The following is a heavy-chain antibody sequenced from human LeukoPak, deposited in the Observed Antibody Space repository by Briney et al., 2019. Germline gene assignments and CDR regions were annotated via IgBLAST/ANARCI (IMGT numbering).Heavy chain of an antibody. D-gene: IGHD6-19*01. Sequence: KASETLSLTCTVSGGSISSYYWSWIRQPPGKGLEWIGYIYYSGSTNYNPSLKSRVTISVDTSKNQFSPKLSSVTAADTAVYYCARLVVAGTMDYWGQGTLVTVSS. CDR1: GGSISSYY. V-gene: IGHV4-59*08. CDR2: IYYSGST. CDR3: ARLVVAGTMDY. J-gene: IGHJ4*02.